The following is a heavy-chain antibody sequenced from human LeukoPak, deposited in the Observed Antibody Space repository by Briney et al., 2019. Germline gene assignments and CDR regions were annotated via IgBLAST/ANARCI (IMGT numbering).Heavy chain of an antibody. Sequence: ASVKVPCKASGYTFTGYYMHWVRQAPGQGLEWMGWINPNSGGTNYAQKFQGWVTMTRDTSISTAYMELSSLRSEDTAVYYCARCQRLSSGWTDYYYYGMDVWGQGTTVTVSS. CDR2: INPNSGGT. D-gene: IGHD6-19*01. V-gene: IGHV1-2*04. CDR3: ARCQRLSSGWTDYYYYGMDV. CDR1: GYTFTGYY. J-gene: IGHJ6*02.